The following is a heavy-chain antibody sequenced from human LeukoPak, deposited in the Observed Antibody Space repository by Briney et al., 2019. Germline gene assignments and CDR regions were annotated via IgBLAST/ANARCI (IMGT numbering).Heavy chain of an antibody. CDR2: IYTSGST. Sequence: SSETLSLTCTVSGGSISSGSYYWSWIRQPAGKGLEWIGRIYTSGSTNYNPSLKSRVTISVDTSKNQFSLKLSSVTAADTAVYYCARDYGSGIFDYWGQGTLVTVSS. J-gene: IGHJ4*02. V-gene: IGHV4-61*02. CDR3: ARDYGSGIFDY. D-gene: IGHD1-26*01. CDR1: GGSISSGSYY.